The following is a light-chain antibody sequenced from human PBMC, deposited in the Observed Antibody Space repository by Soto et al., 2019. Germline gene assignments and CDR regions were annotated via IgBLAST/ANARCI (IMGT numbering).Light chain of an antibody. J-gene: IGKJ4*01. Sequence: DIQMTQSPSSLSASLGDRVTITCRASQSISTYLNWYQRKPGKAPQLLISVASSLQSGVPSRFSGSGSGTDFTLTITSLQAGDFATYYCQQSYKVPLTFGGGTKVDTK. V-gene: IGKV1-39*01. CDR3: QQSYKVPLT. CDR2: VAS. CDR1: QSISTY.